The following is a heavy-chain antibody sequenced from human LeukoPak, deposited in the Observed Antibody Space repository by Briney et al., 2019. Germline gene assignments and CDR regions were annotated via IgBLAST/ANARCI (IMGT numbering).Heavy chain of an antibody. CDR1: GGSVTSVSNY. Sequence: SEALSLTCTVSGGSVTSVSNYWSWIRQPPGKGLEWIGYIYYSGSTNYNPSLESRVTISVDTSKNQFSLEMRSVTAADTAVYYCTREALGFCSGGSCVHWFDPWGQGTLVTVSS. J-gene: IGHJ5*02. CDR3: TREALGFCSGGSCVHWFDP. CDR2: IYYSGST. V-gene: IGHV4-61*01. D-gene: IGHD2-15*01.